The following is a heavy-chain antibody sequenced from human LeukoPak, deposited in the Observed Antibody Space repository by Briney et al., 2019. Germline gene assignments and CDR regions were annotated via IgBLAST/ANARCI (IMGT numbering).Heavy chain of an antibody. CDR1: GFTFSSYA. Sequence: GGSLRLSCAASGFTFSSYAMHWVRQAPGKGLGWVAVISYDGSNKYYADSVKGRFTISRDNSKNTLYLQMNSLRAEDTAVYYCARDQPRYCSGGSCYRYFDYWGQGTLVTVSS. V-gene: IGHV3-30*04. CDR2: ISYDGSNK. D-gene: IGHD2-15*01. J-gene: IGHJ4*02. CDR3: ARDQPRYCSGGSCYRYFDY.